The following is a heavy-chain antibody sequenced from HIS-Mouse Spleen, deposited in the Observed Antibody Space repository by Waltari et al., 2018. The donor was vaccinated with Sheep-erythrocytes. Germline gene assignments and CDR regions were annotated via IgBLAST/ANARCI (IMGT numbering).Heavy chain of an antibody. CDR2: ISWDGGST. J-gene: IGHJ6*02. CDR3: AKDLTLVGAHYYYYYGMDV. V-gene: IGHV3-43D*03. CDR1: GFTFDDSA. Sequence: EVQLVESGGVVVQPGGSLRLSCAASGFTFDDSAMHLGRKAPGKGLEWVSLISWDGGSTYYADSVKGRFTISRDNSKNSLYLQMNSLRAEDTALYYCAKDLTLVGAHYYYYYGMDVWGQGTTVTVSS. D-gene: IGHD1-26*01.